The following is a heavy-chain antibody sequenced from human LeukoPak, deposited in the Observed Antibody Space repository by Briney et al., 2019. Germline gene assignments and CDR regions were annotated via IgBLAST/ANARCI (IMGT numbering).Heavy chain of an antibody. J-gene: IGHJ4*02. D-gene: IGHD6-13*01. CDR3: ATVSGYSSSWFDY. Sequence: ASVKVSCKASGYTFTTYPMHWVRQAPGQRLERMGWIIAGNGNTKYSQKFQGRVTITRDTSASTAYMELSSLRSQDTAVYYCATVSGYSSSWFDYWGQGTLVTVSS. CDR2: IIAGNGNT. CDR1: GYTFTTYP. V-gene: IGHV1-3*01.